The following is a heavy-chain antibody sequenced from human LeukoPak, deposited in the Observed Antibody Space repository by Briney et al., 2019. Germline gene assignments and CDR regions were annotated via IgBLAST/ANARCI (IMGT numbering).Heavy chain of an antibody. D-gene: IGHD3-10*01. CDR3: TLIQGWGSGSYYRDF. CDR1: GFSISNAW. V-gene: IGHV3-15*01. Sequence: GGSLRLSCAASGFSISNAWMSCVRQAPGKGLGLVARVKSRSAGETTDYAAPVKGRFTISRDDSKNTLYLQMNSLKTEDTAVYYCTLIQGWGSGSYYRDFWGQGTLVTVSS. CDR2: VKSRSAGETT. J-gene: IGHJ4*02.